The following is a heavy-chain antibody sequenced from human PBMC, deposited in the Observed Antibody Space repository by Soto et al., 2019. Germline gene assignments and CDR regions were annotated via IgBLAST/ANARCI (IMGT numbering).Heavy chain of an antibody. J-gene: IGHJ6*03. D-gene: IGHD2-2*01. V-gene: IGHV1-69*08. CDR2: IIPALGTA. Sequence: QVQLEQSGAEMRKPGSSVKVSCKASGVTFNNYTITWVRQAPGQGLEWMGGIIPALGTATYPQNLQGRVIFTADRPTGTAYMELSSLISEDTAVYYCARQHCSGTTCPDYYSYLDVWGKGTTVTVSS. CDR3: ARQHCSGTTCPDYYSYLDV. CDR1: GVTFNNYT.